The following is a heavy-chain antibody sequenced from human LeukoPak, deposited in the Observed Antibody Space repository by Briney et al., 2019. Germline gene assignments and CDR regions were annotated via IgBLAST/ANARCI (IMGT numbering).Heavy chain of an antibody. CDR3: ARDYKYAFDN. CDR1: GFTFSDYS. Sequence: GGSLRLSCVASGFTFSDYSMNWVRQAPGKGLEWISYIGIDSGNTNYADSVKGRFTISGDKAKNSLYLQMNSLRVEDTAMYYCARDYKYAFDNWGQGTLVTVSS. J-gene: IGHJ4*02. V-gene: IGHV3-48*01. D-gene: IGHD5-24*01. CDR2: IGIDSGNT.